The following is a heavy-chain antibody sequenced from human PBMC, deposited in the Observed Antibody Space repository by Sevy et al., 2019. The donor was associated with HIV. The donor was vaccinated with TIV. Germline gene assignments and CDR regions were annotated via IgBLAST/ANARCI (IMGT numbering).Heavy chain of an antibody. CDR3: AREGDLRYFDF. CDR1: GFTFNDYD. V-gene: IGHV3-11*01. CDR2: ISDRGTTI. Sequence: GGSLRLSCAASGFTFNDYDMSWIRQSPGKGLEWLSYISDRGTTIYYTDSVKGRFTISRDNAKSLMYLQMNSLKTEDTAIYYCAREGDLRYFDFWGRGTLVTVSS. J-gene: IGHJ2*01. D-gene: IGHD3-10*01.